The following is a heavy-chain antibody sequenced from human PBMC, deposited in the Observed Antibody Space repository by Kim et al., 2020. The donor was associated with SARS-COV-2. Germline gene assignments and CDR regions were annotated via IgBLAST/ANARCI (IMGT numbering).Heavy chain of an antibody. Sequence: YIYYADSVKGRFTISRDNAKNSLYLQMNSLRAEDTAVYYCAREVGATFDYWGQGTLVTVSS. CDR2: YI. D-gene: IGHD1-26*01. J-gene: IGHJ4*02. V-gene: IGHV3-21*01. CDR3: AREVGATFDY.